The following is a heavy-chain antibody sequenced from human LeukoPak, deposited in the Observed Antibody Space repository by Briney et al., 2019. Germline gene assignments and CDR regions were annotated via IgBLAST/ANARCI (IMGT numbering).Heavy chain of an antibody. CDR3: ARYVSSSWYSGSWFDP. CDR2: INHSGST. J-gene: IGHJ5*02. CDR1: GGSISSSSYY. V-gene: IGHV4-39*07. Sequence: SETLSLTCTVSGGSISSSSYYWGWIRQPPGKGLEWIGEINHSGSTNYNPSLKSRVTISVDTSKNQFSLKLSSVTAADTAVYYCARYVSSSWYSGSWFDPWGQGTLVTVSS. D-gene: IGHD6-13*01.